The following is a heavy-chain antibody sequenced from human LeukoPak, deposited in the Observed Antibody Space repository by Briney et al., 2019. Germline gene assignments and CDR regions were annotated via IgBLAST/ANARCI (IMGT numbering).Heavy chain of an antibody. CDR3: ARDVSSSTRAFDI. Sequence: EGSLRLSCAASGFALSTYEMTWVRQAPGKGLEWVSFISSSTSHTFYADSVKGRFTIFRDTAKNSMYLQMNNLRGEETAVYYCARDVSSSTRAFDIWGQGTMVAVS. J-gene: IGHJ3*02. CDR1: GFALSTYE. D-gene: IGHD2-15*01. CDR2: ISSSTSHT. V-gene: IGHV3-48*03.